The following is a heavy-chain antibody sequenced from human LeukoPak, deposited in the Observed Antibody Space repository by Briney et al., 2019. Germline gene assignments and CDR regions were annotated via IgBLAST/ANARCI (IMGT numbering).Heavy chain of an antibody. D-gene: IGHD4-17*01. Sequence: SETLSLTCIVSGGSISSSSYNWGWIRQPPGKGLEWIGSIYYSGTTYYNPSLKSRLTISVDTSKNQFSLNLSSVTAADTAVHYCARGPNHDYGDYGSPGDYGMDVWGQGTTVTVSS. CDR3: ARGPNHDYGDYGSPGDYGMDV. CDR1: GGSISSSSYN. J-gene: IGHJ6*02. CDR2: IYYSGTT. V-gene: IGHV4-39*01.